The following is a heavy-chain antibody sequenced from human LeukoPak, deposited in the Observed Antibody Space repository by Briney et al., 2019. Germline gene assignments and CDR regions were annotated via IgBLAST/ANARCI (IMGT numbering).Heavy chain of an antibody. D-gene: IGHD6-19*01. CDR3: ARVRPRWRLIAVAVVLDY. CDR2: MNPNSGNT. V-gene: IGHV1-8*01. Sequence: ASVKVSCKASGYTFTSYDINWVRQATGQGLEWMGWMNPNSGNTGYAQKFQGRVTMTRNTPISTAYMELSSLRSEDTAVYYCARVRPRWRLIAVAVVLDYWGQGTLVTVSS. CDR1: GYTFTSYD. J-gene: IGHJ4*02.